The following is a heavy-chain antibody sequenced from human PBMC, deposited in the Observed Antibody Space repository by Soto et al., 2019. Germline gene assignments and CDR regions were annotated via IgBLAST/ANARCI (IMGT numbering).Heavy chain of an antibody. CDR3: TSLYANGIKTGFDP. CDR1: GFTFSGSA. J-gene: IGHJ5*02. Sequence: HPGGSLRLSCAASGFTFSGSAMHWVRQASGKGLEWVGRIRSKANSYATAYAASVKGRFTISRDDSKNTAYLQMNSLKTEDTAVYYCTSLYANGIKTGFDPWGQGTLVTVSS. CDR2: IRSKANSYAT. V-gene: IGHV3-73*01. D-gene: IGHD2-2*02.